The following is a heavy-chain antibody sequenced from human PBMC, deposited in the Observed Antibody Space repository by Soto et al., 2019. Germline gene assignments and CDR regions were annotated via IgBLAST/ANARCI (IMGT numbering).Heavy chain of an antibody. CDR2: ISFSGRST. CDR1: GFTFSTYA. CDR3: AKDLTPDGGWDFDY. V-gene: IGHV3-23*01. D-gene: IGHD6-19*01. J-gene: IGHJ4*02. Sequence: GGSPRLSCAASGFTFSTYAMSWVRQGPGKGLEWVSDISFSGRSTYYADSVKGRFTISRDNSKNTLFLQMNSLRAEDTAVYYCAKDLTPDGGWDFDYWGQGTLVTVSS.